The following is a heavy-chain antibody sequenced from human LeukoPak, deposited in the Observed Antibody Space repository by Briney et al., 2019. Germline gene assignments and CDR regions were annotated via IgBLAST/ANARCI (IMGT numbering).Heavy chain of an antibody. CDR2: ISYDGSNK. J-gene: IGHJ6*03. V-gene: IGHV3-30*03. CDR3: ASFWDFDWLELQPTYYYYMDV. Sequence: GRSLRLTCAASGFTFSSYGMHWVRQAPGKGLEWVAVISYDGSNKYYADSVKGRFTISRDNSKNTLYLQMNSLRAEDTAVYYCASFWDFDWLELQPTYYYYMDVWGKGTTVTVSS. D-gene: IGHD3-9*01. CDR1: GFTFSSYG.